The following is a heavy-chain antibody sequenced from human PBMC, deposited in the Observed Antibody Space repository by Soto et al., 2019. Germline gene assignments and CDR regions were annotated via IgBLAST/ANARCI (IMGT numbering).Heavy chain of an antibody. D-gene: IGHD2-2*01. CDR1: GYSFTTYW. CDR3: ARQPRXCSSGDCLDFYHYGMDV. CDR2: IEPSDSYT. J-gene: IGHJ6*02. Sequence: GESLKISCEGSGYSFTTYWISWVRQMPGKGLEWMGRIEPSDSYTTYSPAFQGHVSMSADKSISTAYLHWSSLGASDTAIYYCARQPRXCSSGDCLDFYHYGMDVWGQGTTVTVSS. V-gene: IGHV5-10-1*01.